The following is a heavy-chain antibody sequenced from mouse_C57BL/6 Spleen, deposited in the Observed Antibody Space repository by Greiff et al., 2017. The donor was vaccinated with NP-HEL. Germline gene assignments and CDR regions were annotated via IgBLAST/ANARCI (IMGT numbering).Heavy chain of an antibody. V-gene: IGHV3-6*01. CDR3: ARRDYGSSSFDY. CDR2: ISYDGSN. CDR1: GYSITSGYY. Sequence: DVKLVESGPGLVKPSQSLSLTCSVTGYSITSGYYWNWIRQFPGNKLEWMGYISYDGSNNYNPSLKNRISITRDTSKNQFFLKLNSVTTEDTATYYCARRDYGSSSFDYWGQGTTLTVSS. J-gene: IGHJ2*01. D-gene: IGHD1-1*01.